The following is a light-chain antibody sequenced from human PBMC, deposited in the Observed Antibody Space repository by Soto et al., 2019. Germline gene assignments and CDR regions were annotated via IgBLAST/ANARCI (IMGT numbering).Light chain of an antibody. CDR1: NSDIGGYYY. Sequence: QSALTQPASVSGSPGQSITISCTGTNSDIGGYYYVSWYQHHPGKAPKLLIYQVTNRPSRVSNRFSGSKSGNTASLTISGLQADDEADYYCTSYSSSDIFYVFGTGTKLTVL. CDR3: TSYSSSDIFYV. CDR2: QVT. V-gene: IGLV2-14*01. J-gene: IGLJ1*01.